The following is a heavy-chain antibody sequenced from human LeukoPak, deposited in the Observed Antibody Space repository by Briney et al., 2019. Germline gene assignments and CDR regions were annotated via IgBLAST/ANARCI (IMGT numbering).Heavy chain of an antibody. CDR1: GFTFSSYA. Sequence: GGSLRLSCAASGFTFSSYAMSWVRQAPGKGLEWVSAISGSGGSTYYADSVKGRFTISRDNSKNTMYLQMNSLRAEDTAVYYCAKLRAGSLAAGDYWGQGTLVTVSS. J-gene: IGHJ4*02. CDR2: ISGSGGST. V-gene: IGHV3-23*01. D-gene: IGHD6-13*01. CDR3: AKLRAGSLAAGDY.